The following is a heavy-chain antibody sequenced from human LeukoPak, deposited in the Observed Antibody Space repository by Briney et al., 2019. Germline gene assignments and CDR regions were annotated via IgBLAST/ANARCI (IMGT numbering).Heavy chain of an antibody. V-gene: IGHV3-23*01. CDR1: GFTFSSYA. Sequence: GGPLRLSCAACGFTFSSYAMSWVRQAPGKGLEWVSTIGGSGDKTFYADSVKGRFTISRDNSKNMVHLQMNSLTGEDTALYYCVRRGDASSGWGDHDFWGQGALVTVSS. CDR3: VRRGDASSGWGDHDF. D-gene: IGHD6-19*01. J-gene: IGHJ4*02. CDR2: IGGSGDKT.